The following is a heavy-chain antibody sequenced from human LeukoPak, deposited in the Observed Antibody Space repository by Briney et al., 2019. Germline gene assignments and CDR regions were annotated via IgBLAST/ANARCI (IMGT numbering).Heavy chain of an antibody. Sequence: GGSLRLSCAASGFSFSDYYMNWIRQAPGKGLEWVSYISSSATYTDYADSVKGRFTISRDNSKNTLSLQMNSLRAEDTAIYYCAKAVYFDWLLNSWGQGTLVTVSS. CDR1: GFSFSDYY. V-gene: IGHV3-11*05. J-gene: IGHJ4*02. CDR2: ISSSATYT. D-gene: IGHD3-9*01. CDR3: AKAVYFDWLLNS.